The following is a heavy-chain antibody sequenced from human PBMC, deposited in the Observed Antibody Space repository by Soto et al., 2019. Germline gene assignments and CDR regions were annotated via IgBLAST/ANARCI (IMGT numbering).Heavy chain of an antibody. CDR2: IWYDGSNK. D-gene: IGHD2-15*01. Sequence: QVQLVESGGGVVQPGRSLRLSCAASGFTFSSYGMHWVRQAPGKGLEWVAVIWYDGSNKYYADSVKGRFTISRDNSKNPLYLQMNRLRAEDTAVYYCARLGYCSGGSCYYDCYFALGGRGTLVTVSS. CDR3: ARLGYCSGGSCYYDCYFAL. J-gene: IGHJ2*01. V-gene: IGHV3-33*01. CDR1: GFTFSSYG.